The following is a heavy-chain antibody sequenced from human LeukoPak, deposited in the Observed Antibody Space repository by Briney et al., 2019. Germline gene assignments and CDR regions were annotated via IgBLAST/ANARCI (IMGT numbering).Heavy chain of an antibody. CDR2: IYPGDSDT. J-gene: IGHJ4*02. V-gene: IGHV5-51*01. D-gene: IGHD2-2*02. CDR3: ARGYCSSTSCYNFDY. CDR1: GYSFTSYW. Sequence: GESLKISCKGSGYSFTSYWIGWVRQMPGKGLEWMGIIYPGDSDTRYSPSFQGQVIISADKSISTAYLQWSSLKASDTAMYYCARGYCSSTSCYNFDYWGQGTLVTVSS.